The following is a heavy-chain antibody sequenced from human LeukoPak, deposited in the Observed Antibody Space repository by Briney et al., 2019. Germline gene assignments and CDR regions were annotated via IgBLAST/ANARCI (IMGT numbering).Heavy chain of an antibody. V-gene: IGHV4-38-2*02. Sequence: SETLSLTCTVSGYSISSGYYWGWIRQPPGKGLEWIGSIYYSGSTYYNPSLKRRVTISVDTSKNQFSLKLSSVTAADTAVYYCARVMAVAGTGYYFDYWGQGTLVTVSS. J-gene: IGHJ4*02. CDR1: GYSISSGYY. D-gene: IGHD6-19*01. CDR2: IYYSGST. CDR3: ARVMAVAGTGYYFDY.